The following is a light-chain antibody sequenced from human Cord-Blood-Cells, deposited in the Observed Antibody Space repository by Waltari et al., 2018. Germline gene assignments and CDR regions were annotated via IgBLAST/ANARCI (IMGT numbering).Light chain of an antibody. CDR3: SSYTSSSTLLDV. CDR1: SSDVGGYNY. CDR2: DVS. V-gene: IGLV2-14*03. Sequence: QSALTQPASVSGSPGQSITISCTGTSSDVGGYNYVSWYQQHPGKAPKLMIYDVSNRPSGVSNRLSGSKSGNTASRTISGLQAEDEADYDCSSYTSSSTLLDVFGTGTKVTVL. J-gene: IGLJ1*01.